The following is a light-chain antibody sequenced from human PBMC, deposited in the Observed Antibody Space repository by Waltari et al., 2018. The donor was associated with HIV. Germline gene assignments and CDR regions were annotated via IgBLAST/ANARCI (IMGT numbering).Light chain of an antibody. CDR1: KLGDNY. CDR2: QDS. CDR3: QAWDSSTEGYV. V-gene: IGLV3-1*01. J-gene: IGLJ1*01. Sequence: SYELTQQPSVSVSPGQTARSTCSGDKLGDNYASWYQQKPGQSPVLVIYQDSKRPSGIPERFSGSNAGNTATLTISGTQAMDEADYYCQAWDSSTEGYVVGTGTKVTVL.